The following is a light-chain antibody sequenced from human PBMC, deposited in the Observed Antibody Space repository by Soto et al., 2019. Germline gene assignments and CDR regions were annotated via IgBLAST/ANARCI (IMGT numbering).Light chain of an antibody. CDR1: QSVSSN. J-gene: IGKJ4*01. CDR2: DAS. Sequence: ETVMTQSPGTLSVSPGERATLSCRASQSVSSNLAWYQQKPGQAPRLLIYDASARATGIPARFSGSGSGTEITLTISSLQSEDFAVYYCEQYHEWPLTFGGGTEVEIK. CDR3: EQYHEWPLT. V-gene: IGKV3D-15*01.